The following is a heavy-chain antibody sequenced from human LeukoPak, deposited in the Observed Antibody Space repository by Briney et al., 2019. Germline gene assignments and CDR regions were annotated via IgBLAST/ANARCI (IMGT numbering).Heavy chain of an antibody. Sequence: PSETQSLTCTVSGGSISSYYWSWIRQPPGKGLEWIGYIYYSGSTNYNPSLKSRVTISVDTSKNQFSLKLSSVTAADTAVYYCTRLHTAMGNDAFDIWGQGTMVTVSS. J-gene: IGHJ3*02. D-gene: IGHD5-18*01. CDR3: TRLHTAMGNDAFDI. CDR2: IYYSGST. V-gene: IGHV4-59*08. CDR1: GGSISSYY.